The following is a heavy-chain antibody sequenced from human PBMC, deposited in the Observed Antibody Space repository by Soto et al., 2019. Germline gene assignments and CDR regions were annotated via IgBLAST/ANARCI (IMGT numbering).Heavy chain of an antibody. Sequence: QVQLVQSGADVKKPGASVKVSCRASGYTFSTYDIDWVRLAPGQGLEWMGSMKPNTGNTEYAQKFKGGVTMTRDTSESTFYMELSGLRSEDTAIYYWARTMGGIAAAGNDYWGQGPLVTVSS. D-gene: IGHD6-13*01. CDR3: ARTMGGIAAAGNDY. CDR1: GYTFSTYD. J-gene: IGHJ4*02. CDR2: MKPNTGNT. V-gene: IGHV1-8*01.